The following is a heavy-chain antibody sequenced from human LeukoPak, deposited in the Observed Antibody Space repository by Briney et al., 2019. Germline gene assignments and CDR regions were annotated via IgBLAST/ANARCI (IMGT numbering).Heavy chain of an antibody. V-gene: IGHV3-66*01. J-gene: IGHJ4*02. CDR1: GFTFSNYE. Sequence: GGSLRLSCAASGFTFSNYEMNWVRQAPGKGLEWVSLLYSGGSSYYAASVKGRFTISRDNSKNTLYLQMNSLSAEDTAVYYCARGDILMRYYFDYWGQGTLVTVSS. CDR3: ARGDILMRYYFDY. D-gene: IGHD3-9*01. CDR2: LYSGGSS.